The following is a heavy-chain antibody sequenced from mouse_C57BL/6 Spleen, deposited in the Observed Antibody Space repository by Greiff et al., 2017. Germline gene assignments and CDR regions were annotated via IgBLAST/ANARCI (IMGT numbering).Heavy chain of an antibody. J-gene: IGHJ3*01. V-gene: IGHV1-37*01. CDR2: INPYNGDT. Sequence: VQLKESGPELVKPGASVKISCKASGYSFTGYFMNWVKQSHGKSLEWIGRINPYNGDTFYNQKFKGKATLTVDKTSSTAHMVLLRLTSEDFAVYYCAGGWGYDGAYAYWGQGTLVTVSA. CDR1: GYSFTGYF. CDR3: AGGWGYDGAYAY. D-gene: IGHD2-2*01.